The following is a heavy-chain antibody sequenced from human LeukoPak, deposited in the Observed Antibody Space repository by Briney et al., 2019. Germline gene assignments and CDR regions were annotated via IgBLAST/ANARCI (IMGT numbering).Heavy chain of an antibody. Sequence: PSQTLSLTCTVSGGSISSGGYYWSWIRQHPGKGLEWIGYIYYSGNTYYNPSLKSRVTISVDTSKNQFSLKLSSVTAADTAVYYCARIDYVWGSYRPVSWIDYWGQGTLVTVSS. D-gene: IGHD3-16*02. J-gene: IGHJ4*02. CDR3: ARIDYVWGSYRPVSWIDY. CDR1: GGSISSGGYY. V-gene: IGHV4-31*03. CDR2: IYYSGNT.